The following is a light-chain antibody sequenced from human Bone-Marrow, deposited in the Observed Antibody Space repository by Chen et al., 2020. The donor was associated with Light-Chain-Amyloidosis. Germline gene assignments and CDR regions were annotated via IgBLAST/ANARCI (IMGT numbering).Light chain of an antibody. Sequence: QSALTQPSSVSGSPGQSITISCTGTSSDVGGDNHVSWYQRHPDKSPKLMIYEVTNRPSSVPDRFSGAKSDYTASLTISGLQTEDGADYFCSSYTITNTLVFGSGTRVTVL. CDR3: SSYTITNTLV. V-gene: IGLV2-14*01. CDR1: SSDVGGDNH. CDR2: EVT. J-gene: IGLJ1*01.